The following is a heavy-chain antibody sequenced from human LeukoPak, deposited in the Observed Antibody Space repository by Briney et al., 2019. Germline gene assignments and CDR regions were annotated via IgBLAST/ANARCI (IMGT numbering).Heavy chain of an antibody. CDR2: IYMSGNT. D-gene: IGHD5-24*01. Sequence: PSETLSLTCTVSGDSISSGSYYWTWVRQPAGKRPEWIGRIYMSGNTNYNPSLKSRATISVDTSKNQFSLKLSSVTAADTAVYYCAREDGGFDYWGQGTLVTVSS. V-gene: IGHV4-61*02. J-gene: IGHJ4*02. CDR3: AREDGGFDY. CDR1: GDSISSGSYY.